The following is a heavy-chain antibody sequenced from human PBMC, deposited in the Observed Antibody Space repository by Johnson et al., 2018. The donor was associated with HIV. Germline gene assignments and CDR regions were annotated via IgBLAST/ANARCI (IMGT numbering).Heavy chain of an antibody. CDR1: GFTFSSYG. Sequence: QMQLVESGGGLVQPGGSLRLSCAASGFTFSSYGMHWVRQAPGKGLEWVAFIRYDGSNKYFADSVKGRFTISRDNSKNTLYLQMNSLKTEDTALYYCNTDRVDGGGSYYNAFDIWGQGTMVTVSS. CDR3: NTDRVDGGGSYYNAFDI. D-gene: IGHD1-26*01. CDR2: IRYDGSNK. V-gene: IGHV3-30*02. J-gene: IGHJ3*02.